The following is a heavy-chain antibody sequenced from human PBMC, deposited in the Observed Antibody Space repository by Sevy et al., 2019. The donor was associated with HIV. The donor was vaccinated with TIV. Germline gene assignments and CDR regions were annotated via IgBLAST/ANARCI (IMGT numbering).Heavy chain of an antibody. CDR1: GFTFRSYA. D-gene: IGHD2-2*01. CDR2: ISSSSSYI. CDR3: ARECGGGKKCQLLPDYYYYGMDV. Sequence: GGSLRLSCSASGFTFRSYAMNWVRQAPGKGLEWVSSISSSSSYIYYEDSVKVRFTISRDNAKNSLKLQMNSLRAEDTAVYYCARECGGGKKCQLLPDYYYYGMDVWGQGTTVTVSS. V-gene: IGHV3-21*01. J-gene: IGHJ6*02.